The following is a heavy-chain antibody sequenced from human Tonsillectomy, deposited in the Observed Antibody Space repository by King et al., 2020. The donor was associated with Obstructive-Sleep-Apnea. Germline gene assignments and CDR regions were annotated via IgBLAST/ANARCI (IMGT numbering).Heavy chain of an antibody. J-gene: IGHJ4*02. D-gene: IGHD3-10*01. CDR1: GFTFSSYA. CDR3: AKLHGAAMVRWDFDY. V-gene: IGHV3-23*04. Sequence: VQLVESGGGLVQPGGSLRLSCAAYGFTFSSYAMSWVRQAPGKGLEWVSTINNSGGTYSADSVKGRFTISRDNSKNTLYLQMNSLRAEDTAVYYCAKLHGAAMVRWDFDYWGQGTLVTVSS. CDR2: INNSGGT.